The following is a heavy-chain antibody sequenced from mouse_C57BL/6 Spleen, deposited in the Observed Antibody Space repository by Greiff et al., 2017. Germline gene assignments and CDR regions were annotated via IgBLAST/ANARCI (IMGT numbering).Heavy chain of an antibody. CDR3: ARGETYDALAY. V-gene: IGHV1-66*01. Sequence: VQLQQSGPELVQPGASVKISCKASGYSFTSYYIHWVQQRPGQGLEWIGWIYPGSGNTKYNEKFKGKATLTADTSSSTAYMQLSSLTSEDSAVYYCARGETYDALAYWGQGTLVTVSA. D-gene: IGHD2-14*01. CDR1: GYSFTSYY. J-gene: IGHJ3*01. CDR2: IYPGSGNT.